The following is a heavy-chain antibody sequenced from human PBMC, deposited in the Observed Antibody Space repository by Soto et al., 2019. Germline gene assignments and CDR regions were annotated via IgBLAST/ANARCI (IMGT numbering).Heavy chain of an antibody. J-gene: IGHJ6*02. CDR1: GFTFSSYA. D-gene: IGHD3-3*01. CDR3: ARGITIFGVVSYYYYGMDV. Sequence: PGGSLRLSCAASGFTFSSYAMHWVRQAPGKGLEWVAVISYDGSNKYYADSVKGRFTISRDNSKNTLYLQMNSLRAEDTAVYYCARGITIFGVVSYYYYGMDVWGQGTTVTVSS. CDR2: ISYDGSNK. V-gene: IGHV3-30-3*01.